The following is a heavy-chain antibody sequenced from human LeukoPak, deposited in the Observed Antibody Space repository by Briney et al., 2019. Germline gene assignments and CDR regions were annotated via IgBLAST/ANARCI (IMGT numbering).Heavy chain of an antibody. Sequence: ASVKVSCKASGYTFSTYYIHWVRQAPGQQLEWMGVINPSDGGTRYAQKFQDRVTMTRDTSTTTVYMDLSSLRSEDTAVYYCARTGYCGSRSCYLPPWGASQQAAIFDSWGQGTLVTVSS. CDR1: GYTFSTYY. CDR2: INPSDGGT. V-gene: IGHV1-46*01. D-gene: IGHD2-2*03. J-gene: IGHJ4*02. CDR3: ARTGYCGSRSCYLPPWGASQQAAIFDS.